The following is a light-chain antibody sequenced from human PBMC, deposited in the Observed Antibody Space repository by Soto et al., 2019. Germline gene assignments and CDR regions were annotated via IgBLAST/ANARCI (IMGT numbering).Light chain of an antibody. J-gene: IGKJ1*01. CDR1: QDISDY. CDR3: QNYNGPPWT. V-gene: IGKV1-27*01. Sequence: DIQMTQSPSSLSASVGDRVTITCRASQDISDYLAWYQQKPGQVPKLLISAASTLQSGVPSRFRGSASGTDFTLTINGMQTADFATYYCQNYNGPPWTFGQGTKVDIK. CDR2: AAS.